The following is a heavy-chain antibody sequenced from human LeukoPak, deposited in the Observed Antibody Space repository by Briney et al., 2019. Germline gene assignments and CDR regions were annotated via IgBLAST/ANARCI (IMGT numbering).Heavy chain of an antibody. D-gene: IGHD6-19*01. Sequence: GGSLRLSCAASGFTVSSYMSWVRQAPGKGLEWVSVIYDGGNTNYADSVKGRFTISRDTSKNTLFLQTNSLRAEDTGVYYCVGATRWLAYDYWGQGTLVTVSS. CDR3: VGATRWLAYDY. CDR1: GFTVSSY. J-gene: IGHJ4*02. V-gene: IGHV3-53*01. CDR2: IYDGGNT.